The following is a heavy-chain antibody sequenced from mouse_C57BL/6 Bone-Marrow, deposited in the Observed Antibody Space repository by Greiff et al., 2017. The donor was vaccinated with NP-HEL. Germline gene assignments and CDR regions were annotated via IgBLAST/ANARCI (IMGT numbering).Heavy chain of an antibody. Sequence: VQLQQSGPELVKPGASVKISCKASGYTFTDYYMNWVKQSHGKSLEWIGDINPNNGGTSYNQKFKGKATLTVDKSSSTAYMELRSLTSEDSAVYYCGSYFDYWGQGTTLTVSS. CDR2: INPNNGGT. V-gene: IGHV1-26*01. CDR1: GYTFTDYY. J-gene: IGHJ2*01. CDR3: GSYFDY.